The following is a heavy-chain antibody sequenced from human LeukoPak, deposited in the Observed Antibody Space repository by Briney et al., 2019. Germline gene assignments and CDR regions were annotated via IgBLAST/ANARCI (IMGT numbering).Heavy chain of an antibody. CDR3: ARDGASYSNYEGNFDY. D-gene: IGHD4-11*01. V-gene: IGHV3-48*01. J-gene: IGHJ4*02. CDR1: GFTFNGYG. CDR2: ISSISSTI. Sequence: GGSLRLSCTASGFTFNGYGMNWVRQAPGKGREWVSYISSISSTIYYSDSVKGRFTISRDNAKNSLYLQMNSLRAEDTAVYYCARDGASYSNYEGNFDYWGQGTLVTVSS.